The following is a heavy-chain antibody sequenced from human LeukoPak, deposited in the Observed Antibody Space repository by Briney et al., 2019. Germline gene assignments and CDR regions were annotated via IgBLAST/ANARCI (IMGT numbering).Heavy chain of an antibody. CDR3: AREITMVRGARAGFDY. CDR2: IIPIFGTA. D-gene: IGHD3-10*01. Sequence: SVKVSCKASGGTFSSYAISWGRQAPGQGLEWMGGIIPIFGTANYAQKFQGRVTITTDESTSTAYMELRSLRSEDTAVYYCAREITMVRGARAGFDYWGQGTLVTVSS. V-gene: IGHV1-69*05. CDR1: GGTFSSYA. J-gene: IGHJ4*02.